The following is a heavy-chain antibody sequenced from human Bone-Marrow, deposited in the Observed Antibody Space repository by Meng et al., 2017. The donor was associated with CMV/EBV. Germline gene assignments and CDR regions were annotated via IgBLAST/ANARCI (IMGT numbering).Heavy chain of an antibody. V-gene: IGHV3-9*01. CDR2: ISWNSGSI. D-gene: IGHD5-18*01. Sequence: LSLTCAASGFTFDDYAMHWVRQAPGKGLEWVSGISWNSGSIGYADSVKGRFTISRDNAKNSLYLQMNSLRAEDTALYYCAKEGRGYSYFDYWGQGTLVTVSS. J-gene: IGHJ4*02. CDR1: GFTFDDYA. CDR3: AKEGRGYSYFDY.